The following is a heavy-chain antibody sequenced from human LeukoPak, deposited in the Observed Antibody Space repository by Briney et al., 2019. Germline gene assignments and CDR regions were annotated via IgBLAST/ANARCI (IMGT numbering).Heavy chain of an antibody. J-gene: IGHJ4*02. V-gene: IGHV4-34*01. CDR3: ARRGLVGYCSSTNCYRPAYFDY. D-gene: IGHD2-2*01. CDR1: GGSFNGYY. Sequence: SETLSLTCAVYGGSFNGYYWSWIRQPPGKGLEWIGEINHSGSTTYNLSLKSRVTISVDTSKKQFSLRLSSVTAADTAVYYCARRGLVGYCSSTNCYRPAYFDYWGQGTLVPVSS. CDR2: INHSGST.